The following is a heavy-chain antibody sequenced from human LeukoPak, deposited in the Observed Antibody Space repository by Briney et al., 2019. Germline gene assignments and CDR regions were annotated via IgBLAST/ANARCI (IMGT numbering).Heavy chain of an antibody. CDR2: ISGDGGST. CDR3: AKGYSSSWYGSHYGMDV. CDR1: GFTFEDYA. D-gene: IGHD6-13*01. V-gene: IGHV3-43*02. J-gene: IGHJ6*02. Sequence: GGPLRLSCAASGFTFEDYAMHWVRQAPGKGLEWVSLISGDGGSTYYADSVKGRFTISRDNSKNSLYLQMNSLRTEDTALYYCAKGYSSSWYGSHYGMDVWGQGTTVTVSS.